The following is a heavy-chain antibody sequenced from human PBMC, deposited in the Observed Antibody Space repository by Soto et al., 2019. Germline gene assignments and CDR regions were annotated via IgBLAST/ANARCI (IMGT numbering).Heavy chain of an antibody. Sequence: QVQLQESGPGLVKPSQTLSLTCTVSGGSISSGGYYWSWIRQHPGKGLEWIGYIYYSGSTYYNPALKSRVXXSXDXXKTQVSLKLSSVTAADTAVYYCARSTTVTKNWFDPWGQGTLVTVSS. D-gene: IGHD4-17*01. CDR1: GGSISSGGYY. CDR3: ARSTTVTKNWFDP. V-gene: IGHV4-31*03. CDR2: IYYSGST. J-gene: IGHJ5*02.